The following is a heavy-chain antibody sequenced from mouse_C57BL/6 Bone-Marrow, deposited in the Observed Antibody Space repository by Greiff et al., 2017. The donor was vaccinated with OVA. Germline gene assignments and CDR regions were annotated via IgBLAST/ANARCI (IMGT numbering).Heavy chain of an antibody. CDR3: ARGVTTVVARDWYFDV. CDR2: ISYDGSN. D-gene: IGHD1-1*01. CDR1: GYSITSGYY. Sequence: DVKLQESGPGLVKPSQSLSLTCSVTGYSITSGYYWNWIRQFPGNKLEWMGYISYDGSNNYNPSLKNRISITRDTSKNQFFLKLNSVTTEDTATYYCARGVTTVVARDWYFDVWGTGTTVTVSS. V-gene: IGHV3-6*01. J-gene: IGHJ1*03.